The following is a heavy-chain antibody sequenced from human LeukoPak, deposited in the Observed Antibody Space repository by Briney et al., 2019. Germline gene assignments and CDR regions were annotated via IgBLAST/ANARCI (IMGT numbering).Heavy chain of an antibody. J-gene: IGHJ5*02. CDR2: IYYSGST. Sequence: PSETLSLTCTVSGGSISSGGYSWSWIRQHPGKGLEWIGYIYYSGSTYYNPSLKSRVTISVDTSKNQFSLKLSSVTAADTAVYYCARVHGYNWFDPWGQGTLVTVSS. CDR3: ARVHGYNWFDP. D-gene: IGHD2-2*03. V-gene: IGHV4-31*03. CDR1: GGSISSGGYS.